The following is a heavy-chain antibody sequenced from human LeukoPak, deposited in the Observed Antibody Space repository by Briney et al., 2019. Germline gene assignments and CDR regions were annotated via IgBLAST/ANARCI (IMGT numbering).Heavy chain of an antibody. V-gene: IGHV1-8*01. J-gene: IGHJ4*02. CDR1: GYTFTSYH. CDR2: MNPNIGKT. D-gene: IGHD6-19*01. CDR3: ARSTGGGWYLQEFDY. Sequence: AAVNVSSKSSGYTFTSYHINELGPPTGRGLEWMGWMNPNIGKTGYAQKFQGRVTMTRNTSISTAYMEQSSLRSEGTAVYYCARSTGGGWYLQEFDYWGQGTLVTVSS.